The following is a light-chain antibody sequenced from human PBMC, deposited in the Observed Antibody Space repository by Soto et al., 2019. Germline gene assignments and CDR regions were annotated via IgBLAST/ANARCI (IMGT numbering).Light chain of an antibody. CDR1: QSVSNSY. V-gene: IGKV3-20*01. J-gene: IGKJ1*01. CDR2: GAS. Sequence: EIVLTQSPGTLSLSPGERATLSCRASQSVSNSYLAWYQQKPGQAPSLLIYGASRRATGIPDRFSGSGSGTDFTLTISRLEPEDFAVYYCQQYATSWWTFGQGTKVEI. CDR3: QQYATSWWT.